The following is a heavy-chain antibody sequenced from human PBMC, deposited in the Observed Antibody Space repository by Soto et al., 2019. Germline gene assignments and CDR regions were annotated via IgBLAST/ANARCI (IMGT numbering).Heavy chain of an antibody. J-gene: IGHJ4*02. CDR1: GFNFGNYA. CDR2: VPYTGAQT. D-gene: IGHD6-19*01. V-gene: IGHV3-23*01. Sequence: EVQLLESGGGSVQPGGSLRLSCTASGFNFGNYAMGWARQAPGKGLEWLSSLAVPYTGAQTYYADSVAGRLIVSRDDSKNSLYLELNRLIGDDTAVYYCAKDWGRIAVAGWTDWGPGTLVTVSS. CDR3: AKDWGRIAVAGWTD.